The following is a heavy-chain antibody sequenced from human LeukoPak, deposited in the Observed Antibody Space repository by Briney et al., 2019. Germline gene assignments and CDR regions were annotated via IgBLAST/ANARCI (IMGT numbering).Heavy chain of an antibody. Sequence: PGGSLRLSCAGSGFTFSRYWMSWVRQAPGKGLEWVATIKQDGSEKYSVDSVKGRFTISRDNAKNSLYLQMNSLRAEDTAVYYCARDFLFTAGTVGFFDYWGQGTLVTVSS. V-gene: IGHV3-7*01. CDR3: ARDFLFTAGTVGFFDY. J-gene: IGHJ4*02. CDR2: IKQDGSEK. D-gene: IGHD6-19*01. CDR1: GFTFSRYW.